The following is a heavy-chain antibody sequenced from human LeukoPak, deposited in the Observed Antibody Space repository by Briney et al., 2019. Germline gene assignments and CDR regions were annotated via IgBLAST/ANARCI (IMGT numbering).Heavy chain of an antibody. CDR2: IYHSGST. J-gene: IGHJ4*02. V-gene: IGHV4-4*02. CDR1: GGSISSSNW. Sequence: SGTLSLTCAVSGGSISSSNWWSWVRQPPGKGLEWIGEIYHSGSTNYNPSLKCRVTISVDKSKNQFSLKLSSVTAADTAVYYCARGPSMVYATYWGQGTLVTVSS. CDR3: ARGPSMVYATY. D-gene: IGHD2-8*01.